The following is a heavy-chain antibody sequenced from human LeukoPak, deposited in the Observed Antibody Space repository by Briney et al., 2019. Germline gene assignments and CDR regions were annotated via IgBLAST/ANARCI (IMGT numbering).Heavy chain of an antibody. J-gene: IGHJ4*02. Sequence: AGGSLRLSCAASGFTFSSYAMSWVRQAPGKGLEWVSSISSSSSYIYYADSVKGRFTISRDNAKNSLYLQMNSLRAEDTAVYYCARDYYDFWSGYSPFDYWGQGTLVTVSA. CDR3: ARDYYDFWSGYSPFDY. CDR2: ISSSSSYI. D-gene: IGHD3-3*01. CDR1: GFTFSSYA. V-gene: IGHV3-21*01.